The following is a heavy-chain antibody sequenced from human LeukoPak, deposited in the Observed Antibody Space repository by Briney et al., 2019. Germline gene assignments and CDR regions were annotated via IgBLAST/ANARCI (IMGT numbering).Heavy chain of an antibody. CDR2: ISYTGTT. V-gene: IGHV4-59*08. D-gene: IGHD3-10*01. J-gene: IGHJ4*02. Sequence: SETLSLTCSVSGGSINGYSWTWIRQPPGMRLEWVGHISYTGTTNYNPSLTTRVAISVDTSKNQFSLKLTSMTAADTAMYFCARLGGNWNSPGRDYWGQGTLVTVSS. CDR3: ARLGGNWNSPGRDY. CDR1: GGSINGYS.